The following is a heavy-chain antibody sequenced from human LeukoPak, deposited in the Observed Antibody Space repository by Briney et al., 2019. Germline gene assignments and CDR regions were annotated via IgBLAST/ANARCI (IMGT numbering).Heavy chain of an antibody. Sequence: VASVKVSCKASGYTFTSYYMHWVRQAPGQGLEWMGIINPSGGSTSYAQKFQGRVTMTRDTSISTAYMELSRLRSDDTAVYYCARGSIGYCSGGSCQNHWGQGTLVTVSS. D-gene: IGHD2-15*01. CDR2: INPSGGST. CDR1: GYTFTSYY. V-gene: IGHV1-46*01. CDR3: ARGSIGYCSGGSCQNH. J-gene: IGHJ5*02.